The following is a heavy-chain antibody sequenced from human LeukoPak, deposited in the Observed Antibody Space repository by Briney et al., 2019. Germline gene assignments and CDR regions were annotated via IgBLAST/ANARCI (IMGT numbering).Heavy chain of an antibody. CDR3: ARMQRRTYSYGYDD. J-gene: IGHJ4*02. V-gene: IGHV4-34*01. Sequence: SETLSLTCAVYGGSFSGYYWSWIRQAPGKGLEGSGEINHGGSSNYKATLNSRVTISVDKSKHKCSMNLSSVTAEDTAVHFCARMQRRTYSYGYDDWGQRTLVTSSS. D-gene: IGHD5-18*01. CDR1: GGSFSGYY. CDR2: INHGGSS.